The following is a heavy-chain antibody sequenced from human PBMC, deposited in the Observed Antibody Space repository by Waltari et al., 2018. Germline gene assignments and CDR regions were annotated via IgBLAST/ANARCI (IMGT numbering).Heavy chain of an antibody. D-gene: IGHD6-13*01. CDR2: IWYDGSKQ. CDR3: ARKFSTSWFVDY. J-gene: IGHJ4*02. CDR1: GFTFRDYG. Sequence: QVQLVESGGGMVQPGRSLRLSCAASGFTFRDYGMHWVGQAPGKGLGWVAVIWYDGSKQHYGDSVQGRFTISRDDSKNTLYLQMNSLRVEDTAVYYCARKFSTSWFVDYWGQGTLVTVSS. V-gene: IGHV3-33*01.